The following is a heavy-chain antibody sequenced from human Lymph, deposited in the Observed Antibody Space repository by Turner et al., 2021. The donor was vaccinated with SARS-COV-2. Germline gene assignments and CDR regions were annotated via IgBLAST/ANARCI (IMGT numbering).Heavy chain of an antibody. Sequence: VQLCDSGGGFLQPGGSLRLSCAASGFTFSSYAMSWVRQAPGKGMEWVSSISVSGGSTYYADSVKGRFTISRDNSKNTLYLQMNSLRAEDTAVYYCAKGVRGVIIPEAFDIWGQGTMVTISS. J-gene: IGHJ3*02. CDR1: GFTFSSYA. V-gene: IGHV3-23*01. CDR3: AKGVRGVIIPEAFDI. D-gene: IGHD3-10*01. CDR2: ISVSGGST.